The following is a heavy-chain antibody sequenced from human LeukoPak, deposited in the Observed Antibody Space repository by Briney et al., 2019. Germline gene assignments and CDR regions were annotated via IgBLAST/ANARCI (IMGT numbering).Heavy chain of an antibody. CDR2: ISDDGSKK. D-gene: IGHD3-3*01. CDR3: AKDANDYDFWSGYFGY. Sequence: GRSLRLSCAASGFTFSTYGIHWVRQAPGKGLEWVAAISDDGSKKYYTDSVKGRFTISRDNSKNTLYLQMNSLRAEDTAVYYCAKDANDYDFWSGYFGYWGQGTLVTVSS. CDR1: GFTFSTYG. V-gene: IGHV3-30*18. J-gene: IGHJ4*02.